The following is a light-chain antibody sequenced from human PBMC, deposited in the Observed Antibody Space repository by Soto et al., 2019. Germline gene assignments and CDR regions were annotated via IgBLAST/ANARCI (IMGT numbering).Light chain of an antibody. Sequence: QAVVTQEASLTVSPGGTVTLTCGSSTGTVTSGHFPYWFQQKPGQAPRTLIYDTSDKHSWTPARFSGSLLGGKAALTLSGAPPEDEAEYYCLLFFGDIRGVFGGGTKLTVL. V-gene: IGLV7-46*01. CDR1: TGTVTSGHF. CDR3: LLFFGDIRGV. J-gene: IGLJ3*02. CDR2: DTS.